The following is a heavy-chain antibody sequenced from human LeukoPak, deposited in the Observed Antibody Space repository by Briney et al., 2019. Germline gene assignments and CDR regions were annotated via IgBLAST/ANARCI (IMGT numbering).Heavy chain of an antibody. CDR2: ISTSSRPI. V-gene: IGHV3-21*01. Sequence: GGSLRLSCAASGFTFSSFDMNWVRQAPGKGLEWVSSISTSSRPIYYRDSVKGRFTISRDDAKNSLYLQMNSLRVEDTAVYYCARADCSGSTCYLRRSWFDPWGQGTLVTVSS. CDR3: ARADCSGSTCYLRRSWFDP. D-gene: IGHD2-2*01. J-gene: IGHJ5*02. CDR1: GFTFSSFD.